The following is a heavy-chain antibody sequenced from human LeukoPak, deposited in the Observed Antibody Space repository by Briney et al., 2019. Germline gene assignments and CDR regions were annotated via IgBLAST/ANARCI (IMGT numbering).Heavy chain of an antibody. V-gene: IGHV4-61*01. CDR2: IYYSGST. CDR3: ARAPTTVTTPFDY. Sequence: PSETLSLTCTVSGGSISSSRYYWSWIRQPPGKGLEWIGYIYYSGSTNYNPSLKSRVTISVDTSKNQFSLKLSSVTAADTAVYYCARAPTTVTTPFDYWGQGTLVTVSS. J-gene: IGHJ4*02. D-gene: IGHD4-11*01. CDR1: GGSISSSRYY.